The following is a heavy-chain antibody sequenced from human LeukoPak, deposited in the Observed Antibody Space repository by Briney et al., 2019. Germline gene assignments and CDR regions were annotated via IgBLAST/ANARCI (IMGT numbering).Heavy chain of an antibody. CDR3: ARDRGSGKYHMDV. Sequence: QSGGSLRLSCAASGFTLSSYWMHWVRQAPGKGLVWVSRINSDGSSTSYADSVKGRFTISRNNAKNTLYLQMNSLRADDTAVYYCARDRGSGKYHMDVWGKGTTVTISS. J-gene: IGHJ6*03. V-gene: IGHV3-74*01. CDR2: INSDGSST. CDR1: GFTLSSYW. D-gene: IGHD3-10*01.